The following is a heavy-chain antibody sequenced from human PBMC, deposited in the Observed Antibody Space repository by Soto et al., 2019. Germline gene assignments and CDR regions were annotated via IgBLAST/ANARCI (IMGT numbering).Heavy chain of an antibody. CDR1: GGSISSGGYY. Sequence: QVQLQESGPGLVKPSQTLSLTCTVSGGSISSGGYYWSWIRQHPGKGLEWIGYIYYSGSTYYNPSRKSRVTISVDTSKNQFSLKLSSVTAADTAVYYCARDQWYCSSTSCAQDAFDIWGQGTMVTVSS. CDR2: IYYSGST. D-gene: IGHD2-2*01. V-gene: IGHV4-31*03. J-gene: IGHJ3*02. CDR3: ARDQWYCSSTSCAQDAFDI.